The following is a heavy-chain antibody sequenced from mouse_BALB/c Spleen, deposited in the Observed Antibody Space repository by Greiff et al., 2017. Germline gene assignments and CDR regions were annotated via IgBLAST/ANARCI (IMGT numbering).Heavy chain of an antibody. CDR1: GDSITSGY. D-gene: IGHD1-2*01. J-gene: IGHJ4*01. Sequence: EVQLQQSGPSLVKPSQTLSLTCSVTGDSITSGYWNWIRKFPGNKLEYMGYISYSGSTYYNPSLKSRISITRDTSKNQYYLQLNSVTTEDTATYYCASYYGYVKGAMDYWGQGTSVTVSS. CDR3: ASYYGYVKGAMDY. V-gene: IGHV3-8*02. CDR2: ISYSGST.